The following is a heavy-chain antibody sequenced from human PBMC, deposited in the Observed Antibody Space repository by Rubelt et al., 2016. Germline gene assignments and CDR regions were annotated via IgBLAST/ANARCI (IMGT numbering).Heavy chain of an antibody. J-gene: IGHJ2*01. CDR2: IPGSGGST. CDR3: AKDGVGVVAGQRPGYFDL. Sequence: EVQLVESGGGLVQPGGSLRLSCAASGFTFSSYAMTWVRQAPGKGLEWVSTIPGSGGSTHYADSVKGRFTISRDNSKNTLYLQMNILRAEDTAVYYCAKDGVGVVAGQRPGYFDLWGRGTLVTVSS. V-gene: IGHV3-23*04. CDR1: GFTFSSYA. D-gene: IGHD3-22*01.